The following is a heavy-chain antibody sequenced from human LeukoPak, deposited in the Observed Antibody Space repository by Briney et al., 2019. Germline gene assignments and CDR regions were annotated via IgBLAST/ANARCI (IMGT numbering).Heavy chain of an antibody. V-gene: IGHV3-30*03. D-gene: IGHD2-2*01. CDR3: ASPSSTPGMDV. Sequence: GRSLRLSCAASGFTFSSYGMHWVRQAPGKGLEWVAVTSYDGSNKYYADSVKGRFTISRDNSKNTLYLQMNSLRAEDTAVYYCASPSSTPGMDVWGQGTTVTVSS. J-gene: IGHJ6*02. CDR2: TSYDGSNK. CDR1: GFTFSSYG.